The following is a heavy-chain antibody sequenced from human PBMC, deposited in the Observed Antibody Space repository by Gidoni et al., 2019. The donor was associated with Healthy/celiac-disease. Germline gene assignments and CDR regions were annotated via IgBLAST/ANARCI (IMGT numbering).Heavy chain of an antibody. CDR2: IIPIFGTA. CDR3: ARDIRGVIIPHYYYYMDV. D-gene: IGHD3-10*01. J-gene: IGHJ6*03. Sequence: QVQLVQSGAEVKKPGSSVKVSCKASGGTFSSYAISWVRQAPGQGLEWMGGIIPIFGTANYAQKFQGRVTITADESTSTAYMELSSLRSEDTAVYYCARDIRGVIIPHYYYYMDVWGKGTTVTVSS. V-gene: IGHV1-69*01. CDR1: GGTFSSYA.